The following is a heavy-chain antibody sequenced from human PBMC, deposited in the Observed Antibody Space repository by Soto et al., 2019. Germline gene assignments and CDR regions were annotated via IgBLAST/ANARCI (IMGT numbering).Heavy chain of an antibody. CDR3: ARWEGGTRYCSSTSCGWVY. D-gene: IGHD2-2*01. V-gene: IGHV4-30-4*01. CDR2: IYYSGST. Sequence: SETLSLTCTVSGGSISSGDYYWSWIRQPPGKGLEWIGYIYYSGSTYYNPSLKSRVTISVDTSKNQFSLKLSSVTAADTAVYYCARWEGGTRYCSSTSCGWVYWGQGTLVTVSS. J-gene: IGHJ4*02. CDR1: GGSISSGDYY.